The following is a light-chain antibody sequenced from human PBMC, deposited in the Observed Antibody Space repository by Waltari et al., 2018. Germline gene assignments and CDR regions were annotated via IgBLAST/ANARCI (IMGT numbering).Light chain of an antibody. V-gene: IGLV4-69*01. Sequence: QLVLTQSPSASASLGASVKLTCTLSSGHSSNVIAWHQQQPEKGPRYLMKVNSDGSHSKGDEMPDRFSGSSSGAERYLTISSLQSEDEADYYCQTGGHGTWVFGGGTKLTVI. J-gene: IGLJ3*02. CDR1: SGHSSNV. CDR3: QTGGHGTWV. CDR2: VNSDGSH.